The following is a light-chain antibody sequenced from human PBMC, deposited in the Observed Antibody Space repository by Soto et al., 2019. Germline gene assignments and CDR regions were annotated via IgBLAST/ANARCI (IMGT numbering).Light chain of an antibody. Sequence: SALPQPAYVSGSPGQSITISCTGTSSDVGGYNYVSWYQQHPGKAPKLMIYDVNNRPSGVSNRFSGSKSGNTASLTISGLQAEDEADYYCCSYTTSSTYVFGTGTKVTVL. CDR2: DVN. J-gene: IGLJ1*01. V-gene: IGLV2-14*01. CDR1: SSDVGGYNY. CDR3: CSYTTSSTYV.